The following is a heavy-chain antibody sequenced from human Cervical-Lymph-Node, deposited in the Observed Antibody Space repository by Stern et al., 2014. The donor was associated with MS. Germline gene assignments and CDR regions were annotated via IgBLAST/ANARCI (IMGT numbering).Heavy chain of an antibody. CDR1: GGSISTYY. CDR2: IYYSGST. J-gene: IGHJ3*02. D-gene: IGHD6-19*01. Sequence: QVQLQESGPRLVKSSETLSLTCTVSGGSISTYYWSWIRQPPGKGLEWIGYIYYSGSTNYNPSFKSRVPISADSSKNQFSLTMNSVTAADTAMYYCASHHNSGWYAFDIWGQGTMVTVSS. V-gene: IGHV4-59*08. CDR3: ASHHNSGWYAFDI.